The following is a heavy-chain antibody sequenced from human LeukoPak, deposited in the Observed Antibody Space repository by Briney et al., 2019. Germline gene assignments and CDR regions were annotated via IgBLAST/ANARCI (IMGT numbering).Heavy chain of an antibody. J-gene: IGHJ4*02. CDR1: GVSISSSSYD. V-gene: IGHV4-39*07. CDR2: SYYSGST. CDR3: AREHESGAQSSYLDY. Sequence: SEALFLTCTISGVSISSSSYDLGWIRHPPGNGLDLIGRSYYSGSTYYTPSLKSRVTISVDTSKNQFSLKLSSVTAEDTAVYYCAREHESGAQSSYLDYWGQGTLVTVSS. D-gene: IGHD5-18*01.